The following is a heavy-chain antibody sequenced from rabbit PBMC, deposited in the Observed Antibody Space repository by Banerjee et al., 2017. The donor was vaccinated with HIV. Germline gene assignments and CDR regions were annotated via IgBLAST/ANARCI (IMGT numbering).Heavy chain of an antibody. D-gene: IGHD6-1*01. CDR2: IHGGSSGST. Sequence: QSLEESGGDLVKPGASLTLTCTASGFSFSSSYYMCWVRQAPGKGLEWIACIHGGSSGSTYYASWAKGRFTISKTSSTSVTLQMTSLTLADTAIYFCARTAGYVGHAYLWGQGTLVTVS. CDR1: GFSFSSSYY. J-gene: IGHJ3*01. V-gene: IGHV1S40*01. CDR3: ARTAGYVGHAYL.